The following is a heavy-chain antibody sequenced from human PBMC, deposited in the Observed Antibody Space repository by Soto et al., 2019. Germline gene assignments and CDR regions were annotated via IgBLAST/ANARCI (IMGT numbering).Heavy chain of an antibody. CDR2: IYYSGST. V-gene: IGHV4-59*01. J-gene: IGHJ6*02. CDR3: ARDRGIVVVPAAPMYYYGMDV. CDR1: GGSISSYY. D-gene: IGHD2-2*01. Sequence: SETLSLTCTVSGGSISSYYCSWIRQPPGKGLEWIGYIYYSGSTNYNPSLKSRVTISVDTSKNQFSLKLSSVTAADTAVYYCARDRGIVVVPAAPMYYYGMDVWGQGTTVTVSS.